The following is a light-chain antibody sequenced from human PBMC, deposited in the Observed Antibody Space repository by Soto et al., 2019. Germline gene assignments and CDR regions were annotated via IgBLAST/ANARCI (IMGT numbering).Light chain of an antibody. J-gene: IGLJ1*01. CDR1: SSDVGGYNY. Sequence: QSALTQPASVSGSPGHSITISCSGTSSDVGGYNYVSWYQQHPGKAPKLMIYDVSNRPSGVSNRFSGSKSGNTASLTISGLQAEDEADYYCSSYISTSTLNVFGPGTKVTVL. CDR3: SSYISTSTLNV. CDR2: DVS. V-gene: IGLV2-14*03.